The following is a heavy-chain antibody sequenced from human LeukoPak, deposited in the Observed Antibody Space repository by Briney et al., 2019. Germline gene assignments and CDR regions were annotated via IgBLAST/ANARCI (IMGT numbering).Heavy chain of an antibody. CDR3: ARVGNWNYDY. D-gene: IGHD1-7*01. V-gene: IGHV3-21*01. CDR1: GFTFSSYS. J-gene: IGHJ4*02. CDR2: ISSSSSYI. Sequence: GGSLRLSCAASGFTFSSYSMNWVRQAPGRGLEWVSSISSSSSYIYYADSVKGRFTISRDNAKNSLYLQMNSLRAEDTAVYYCARVGNWNYDYWGQGTLVTVSS.